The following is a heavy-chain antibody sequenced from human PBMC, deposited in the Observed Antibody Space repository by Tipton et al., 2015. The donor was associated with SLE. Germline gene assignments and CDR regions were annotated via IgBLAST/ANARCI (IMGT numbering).Heavy chain of an antibody. J-gene: IGHJ4*02. D-gene: IGHD6-13*01. V-gene: IGHV4-61*09. CDR2: IYTSGST. Sequence: TLSLTCTVSGGSISSGSYYWSWIRQPAGKGLEWIGHIYTSGSTNYNPSLKSRVTISVDTSKNQFSLKLSSVTAADTAVYYCAREVRQQLPYFDYWGQGTLVTVSS. CDR3: AREVRQQLPYFDY. CDR1: GGSISSGSYY.